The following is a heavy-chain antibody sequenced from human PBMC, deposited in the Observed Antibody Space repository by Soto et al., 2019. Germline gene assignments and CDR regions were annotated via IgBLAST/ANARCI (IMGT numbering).Heavy chain of an antibody. CDR2: IYYSGST. CDR3: ERVPVLVNSFRLDP. CDR1: GGSISSGGYY. Sequence: PSETLSLTCTVSGGSISSGGYYWSWIRQHPGKGLEWIGYIYYSGSTYYNPSLKSRVTISVDTSKNQFSLKLSSVTAADTAVYYCERVPVLVNSFRLDPWGQGPLVTVYS. D-gene: IGHD3-22*01. V-gene: IGHV4-31*03. J-gene: IGHJ5*02.